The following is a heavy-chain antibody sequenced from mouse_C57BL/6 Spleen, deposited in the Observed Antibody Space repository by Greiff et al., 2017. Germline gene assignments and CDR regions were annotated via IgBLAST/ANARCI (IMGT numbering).Heavy chain of an antibody. V-gene: IGHV1-52*01. D-gene: IGHD3-3*01. CDR1: GYTFTSYW. J-gene: IGHJ1*03. CDR2: IDPSDSET. Sequence: QVQLQQPGTELVKPGASVKLSCKASGYTFTSYWMHWVKQRPIQGLEWIGNIDPSDSETHYNQKFKDKATLTVDKYSSTAYMQLSSLTSEDSAVYYCARGTGGNDGYFDVWGTGTTVTVSS. CDR3: ARGTGGNDGYFDV.